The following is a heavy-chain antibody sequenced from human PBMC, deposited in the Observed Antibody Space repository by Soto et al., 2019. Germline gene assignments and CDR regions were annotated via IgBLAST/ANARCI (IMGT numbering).Heavy chain of an antibody. CDR1: GFIFSSYA. CDR3: AKTKYYDFLQIGYFDY. J-gene: IGHJ4*02. Sequence: GGFLRLSCAASGFIFSSYAMSWVRQAPGKGLEWVSAISASGGRAHYADSVKGRFIISRDNSKNSLYLQMNSLRAEDTAVYYCAKTKYYDFLQIGYFDYWGQGALVTVSS. V-gene: IGHV3-23*01. D-gene: IGHD3-3*01. CDR2: ISASGGRA.